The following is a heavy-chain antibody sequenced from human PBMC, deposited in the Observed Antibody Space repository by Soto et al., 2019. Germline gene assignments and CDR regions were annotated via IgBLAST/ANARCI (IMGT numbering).Heavy chain of an antibody. Sequence: QVQLQESGPGLVKPSETLSLTCTVSGGSISSYYWSWIRQPPGKGLEWIGYIYYSGSTNYNPSLKRRVTIPVDPSKNQLSLKLSSVTAADTAVYYCARRYGYYFDYWGQGTLVTVSS. V-gene: IGHV4-59*08. CDR3: ARRYGYYFDY. CDR2: IYYSGST. D-gene: IGHD4-17*01. J-gene: IGHJ4*02. CDR1: GGSISSYY.